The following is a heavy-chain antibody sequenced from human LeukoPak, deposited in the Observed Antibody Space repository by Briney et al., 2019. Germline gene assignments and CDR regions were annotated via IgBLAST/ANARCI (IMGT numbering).Heavy chain of an antibody. CDR2: IKSDGTST. CDR3: VSDIGD. CDR1: GPTFSSYW. Sequence: GGSLRLSCAASGPTFSSYWMHWVRQAPGKGLVWVSRIKSDGTSTSYADSVKGRFTISGDDAKNTLYLQMNSLRAEDTAVYYCVSDIGDWGQGTLVAVSA. D-gene: IGHD3-10*01. V-gene: IGHV3-74*01. J-gene: IGHJ4*02.